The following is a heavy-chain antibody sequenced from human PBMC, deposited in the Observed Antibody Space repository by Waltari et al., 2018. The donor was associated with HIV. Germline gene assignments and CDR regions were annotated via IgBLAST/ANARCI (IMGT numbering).Heavy chain of an antibody. CDR1: GGSLSSYS. V-gene: IGHV4-4*07. CDR2: IYTSGST. CDR3: ARSFRYSGSYRGAFDI. J-gene: IGHJ3*02. D-gene: IGHD1-26*01. Sequence: QVQLQESGPGLVKPSETLSLTCTVSGGSLSSYSWSWLRQPAGKGLEWIGRIYTSGSTNYNPSLKSRVTMSVDTSKNQFSLKLSSVTAADTAVYYCARSFRYSGSYRGAFDIWGQGTMVTVSS.